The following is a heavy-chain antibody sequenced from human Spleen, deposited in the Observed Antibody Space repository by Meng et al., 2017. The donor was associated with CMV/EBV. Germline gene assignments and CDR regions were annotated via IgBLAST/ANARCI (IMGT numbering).Heavy chain of an antibody. CDR2: INHSGST. Sequence: GSLRLSCTVSGGSISSSSYYWSWIRQPPGKGLEWIGEINHSGSTNYNPSLKSRVTISVDTSKNQFSLKLNSVTAADTAVYYCARGFPRSSTRIYYYYYYGMDVWGQGTTVTVSS. V-gene: IGHV4-39*07. CDR1: GGSISSSSYY. D-gene: IGHD2-2*01. CDR3: ARGFPRSSTRIYYYYYYGMDV. J-gene: IGHJ6*02.